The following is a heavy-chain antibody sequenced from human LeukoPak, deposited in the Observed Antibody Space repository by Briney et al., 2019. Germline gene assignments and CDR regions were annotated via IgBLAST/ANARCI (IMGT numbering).Heavy chain of an antibody. CDR1: GFTFSNYW. J-gene: IGHJ4*02. CDR2: ISSDGSST. CDR3: ARTAYSDYSLGF. Sequence: SGGSLRLSCAASGFTFSNYWMHWVRHAPGKGLVWVSRISSDGSSTSYADSVKGRFTISRDNAKNTLYLQMNSLRAEDTAVYYCARTAYSDYSLGFWGQGTLVTVSS. D-gene: IGHD5-12*01. V-gene: IGHV3-74*01.